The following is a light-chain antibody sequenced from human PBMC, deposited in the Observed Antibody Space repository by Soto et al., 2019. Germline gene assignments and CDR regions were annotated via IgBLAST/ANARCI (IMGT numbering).Light chain of an antibody. CDR2: DAS. J-gene: IGKJ1*01. V-gene: IGKV1-5*01. Sequence: DSQMTPAPSTPSASVGDRVTITCRASQSISSWLAWYQQKPGKAPKLLIYDASSLESGVPSRFSGSGSGTEFTLTISSLQPDDFATYYCQQYNSYSWTFGQGTKVDIK. CDR1: QSISSW. CDR3: QQYNSYSWT.